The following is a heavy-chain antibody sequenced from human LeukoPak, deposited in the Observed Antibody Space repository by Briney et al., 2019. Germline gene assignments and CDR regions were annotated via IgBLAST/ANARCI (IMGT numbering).Heavy chain of an antibody. CDR1: GFPFSSYA. D-gene: IGHD3-22*01. J-gene: IGHJ4*02. CDR3: AKDRNYYDSSGYFAYFDY. CDR2: ISGSGGST. Sequence: PAGGSLRLSCAASGFPFSSYAMSWVRQAPGKGLEWVSAISGSGGSTYYADSVKGRFTISRDNSKNTLYLQMNSLRAEDTAVYYCAKDRNYYDSSGYFAYFDYWGQGTLVTVSS. V-gene: IGHV3-23*01.